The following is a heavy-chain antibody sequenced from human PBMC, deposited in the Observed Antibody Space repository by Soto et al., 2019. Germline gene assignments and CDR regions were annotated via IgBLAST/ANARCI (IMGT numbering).Heavy chain of an antibody. Sequence: EVQLVESGGGLVKPGGSLRLSCAASGFTFSNAWMNWVRQAPGKGLEWVGRIKSKTDGGTTDYAAPVKGRFTISRDDSKNTLYLQMNSLKTEDTAVYYCATDFLAYCGGDCYSPVGYDAFDIWGQGTMVTVSS. J-gene: IGHJ3*02. D-gene: IGHD2-21*02. CDR1: GFTFSNAW. V-gene: IGHV3-15*07. CDR3: ATDFLAYCGGDCYSPVGYDAFDI. CDR2: IKSKTDGGTT.